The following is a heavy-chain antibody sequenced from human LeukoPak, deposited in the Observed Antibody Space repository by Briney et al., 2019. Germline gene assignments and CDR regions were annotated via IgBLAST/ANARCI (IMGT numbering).Heavy chain of an antibody. CDR3: ARDRAGTQAWVEFDP. CDR2: IYADGST. CDR1: EFTVSQNY. Sequence: GGSLRLSCAASEFTVSQNYMSWVRQAPGRGLEWVSLIYADGSTHYADSVKGRFTVSRDNSKNTVYLQMNGLRPEDTAAYYCARDRAGTQAWVEFDPWGQGTLVTVSS. V-gene: IGHV3-66*01. J-gene: IGHJ5*02. D-gene: IGHD3-10*01.